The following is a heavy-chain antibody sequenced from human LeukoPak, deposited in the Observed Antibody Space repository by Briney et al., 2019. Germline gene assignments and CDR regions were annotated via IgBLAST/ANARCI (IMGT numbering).Heavy chain of an antibody. V-gene: IGHV3-43D*03. CDR2: ISWDGGST. CDR1: GFTFDDYA. CDR3: AKSGYYYSYMDV. J-gene: IGHJ6*03. Sequence: GGSLRLSCAASGFTFDDYAMHWVRQVPGKGLEWVSLISWDGGSTYYADSVKGRFTISRDSSKDSLYLQMNSLTVEDTALYYCAKSGYYYSYMDVWGKGTTVTVSS.